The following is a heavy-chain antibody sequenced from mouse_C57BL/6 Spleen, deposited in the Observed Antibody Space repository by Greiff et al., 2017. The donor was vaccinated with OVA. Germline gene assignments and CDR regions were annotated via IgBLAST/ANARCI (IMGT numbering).Heavy chain of an antibody. J-gene: IGHJ2*01. CDR2: INPSNGGT. D-gene: IGHD2-14*01. Sequence: QVQLQQSGTELVKPGASVKLSCKASGYTFTSYWMHWVKQRPGQGLEWIGNINPSNGGTNYNEKFKSKATLTVDKSSSTAYMQLSSLTSEDAAVYCGASEGYRGGLDYWGQGTTLTVSA. CDR1: GYTFTSYW. CDR3: ASEGYRGGLDY. V-gene: IGHV1-53*01.